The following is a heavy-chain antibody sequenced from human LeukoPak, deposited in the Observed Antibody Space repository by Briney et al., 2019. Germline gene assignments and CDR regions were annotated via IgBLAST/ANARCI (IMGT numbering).Heavy chain of an antibody. CDR1: GIRFSAFW. D-gene: IGHD2-2*01. Sequence: GGSLRLSCVASGIRFSAFWMNWVRQAPGKGLELVASINEDGSEKYYVDSVKGRFTISRDNPKKSLYLQLNSLRVDDTAVYFCARDSDAYDYWGQGTLVTVSS. CDR2: INEDGSEK. V-gene: IGHV3-7*01. CDR3: ARDSDAYDY. J-gene: IGHJ4*02.